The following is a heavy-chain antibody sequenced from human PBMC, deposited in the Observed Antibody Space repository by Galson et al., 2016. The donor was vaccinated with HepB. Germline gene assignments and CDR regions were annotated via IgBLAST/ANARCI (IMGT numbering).Heavy chain of an antibody. D-gene: IGHD2-15*01. CDR1: GGSISSSSYY. CDR3: ASKSRYCGGGSCYSFDY. J-gene: IGHJ4*02. V-gene: IGHV4-39*01. CDR2: IYYGGTT. Sequence: SETLSLTCTVSGGSISSSSYYWGWIRQPPGKGLEWIGNIYYGGTTYYSPSLKSRVTMSVDTSNNQFSLKLTSVTAADAAIYYCASKSRYCGGGSCYSFDYWGQGTLVAVSS.